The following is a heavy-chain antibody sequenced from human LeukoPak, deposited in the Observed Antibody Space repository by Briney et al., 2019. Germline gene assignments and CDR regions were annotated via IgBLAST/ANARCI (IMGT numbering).Heavy chain of an antibody. D-gene: IGHD1-26*01. V-gene: IGHV1-46*01. CDR2: INPTGGST. CDR3: ARDNSVGDNAWWFDP. Sequence: ASMKVSCKASGYTFTVYYIHWVRQAPGQGLEWMGLINPTGGSTGYAQKFQGRVTMTRDMSTSTDYMELSSLRSEDTAIYYCARDNSVGDNAWWFDPWGQGTLVTVSS. J-gene: IGHJ5*02. CDR1: GYTFTVYY.